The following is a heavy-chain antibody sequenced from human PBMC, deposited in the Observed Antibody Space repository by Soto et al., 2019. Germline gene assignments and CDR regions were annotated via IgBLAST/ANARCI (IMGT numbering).Heavy chain of an antibody. CDR1: GYSFTSYW. CDR2: IDPSDSYT. V-gene: IGHV5-10-1*01. CDR3: ARGQAAGGDHDLTFDY. J-gene: IGHJ4*02. D-gene: IGHD6-13*01. Sequence: EVQLVQSGAEVKKPGESLRISCNGSGYSFTSYWISWVRQMPGKGLEWMGRIDPSDSYTNYSPSFQGHVTISADKSISTAYLHWCSLQASDTAMYYSARGQAAGGDHDLTFDYWRQGTLVTVSS.